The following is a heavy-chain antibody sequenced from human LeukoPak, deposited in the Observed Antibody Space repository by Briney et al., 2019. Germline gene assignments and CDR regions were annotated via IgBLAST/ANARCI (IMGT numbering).Heavy chain of an antibody. V-gene: IGHV3-48*01. CDR2: ISSSSSTT. D-gene: IGHD3-10*01. CDR3: AHLPSSGTGIVDY. Sequence: GGSLRLSCAASGFTFSSYSMNWVRQAPGKGLEWVSYISSSSSTTYYADSVKGRFTISRDNAKNSLYLQMNSLRAEDTAVYYCAHLPSSGTGIVDYWGQGTLVTVSS. CDR1: GFTFSSYS. J-gene: IGHJ4*02.